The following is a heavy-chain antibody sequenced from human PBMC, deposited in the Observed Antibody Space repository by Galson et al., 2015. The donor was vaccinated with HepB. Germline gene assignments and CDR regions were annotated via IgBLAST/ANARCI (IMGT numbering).Heavy chain of an antibody. D-gene: IGHD3-3*01. V-gene: IGHV4-4*07. Sequence: SETLSLTCTVSGGSISSSQWNWIRQPAGKGLEWIGRIYTSGSTNYNPSLKSRVTMSVDTSKNQFSLKLSSVTAADTAVYYCARLLRFSLDPWGQGIVVTVSS. CDR3: ARLLRFSLDP. CDR1: GGSISSSQ. CDR2: IYTSGST. J-gene: IGHJ5*02.